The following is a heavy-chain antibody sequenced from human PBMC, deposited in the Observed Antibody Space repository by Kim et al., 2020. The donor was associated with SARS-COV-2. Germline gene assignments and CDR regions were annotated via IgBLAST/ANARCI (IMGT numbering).Heavy chain of an antibody. CDR3: AILRGTWYVDY. CDR1: GVSVNTHDYF. J-gene: IGHJ4*02. CDR2: VHYSGRT. D-gene: IGHD2-15*01. Sequence: SETLSLTCSVSGVSVNTHDYFCSWIRQPPGKGLEWIGYVHYSGRTSDNPSLKSRVTISVNTYKNQFPLKLTSVTAADTAVYYCAILRGTWYVDYWGQGSPAT. V-gene: IGHV4-61*08.